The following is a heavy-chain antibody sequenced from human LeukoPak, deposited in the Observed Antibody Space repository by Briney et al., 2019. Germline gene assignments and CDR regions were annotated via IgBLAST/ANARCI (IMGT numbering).Heavy chain of an antibody. CDR1: GYTFTGYY. CDR3: AREAGYCSSTSCYGWFDP. Sequence: GASVKVSCKASGYTFTGYYMHWVRQAPGQGLEWMGWINPNSGGTNYAQKFQGRVTMTRDTSISTAYMELSRLRSDDTAVYYCAREAGYCSSTSCYGWFDPWGQGTLITVSS. D-gene: IGHD2-2*01. V-gene: IGHV1-2*02. J-gene: IGHJ5*02. CDR2: INPNSGGT.